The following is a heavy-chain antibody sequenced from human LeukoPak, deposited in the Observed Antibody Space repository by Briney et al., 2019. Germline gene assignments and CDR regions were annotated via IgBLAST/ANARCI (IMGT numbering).Heavy chain of an antibody. V-gene: IGHV1-2*02. CDR2: INPNSGGT. J-gene: IGHJ4*02. CDR1: GYTFTGYY. CDR3: AREERILGYCSGGSCYPVNLVDY. D-gene: IGHD2-15*01. Sequence: ASVKVSCKASGYTFTGYYMHWVRRAPGQGREWMGWINPNSGGTNYAQKFQGRVTMTRDTSISTAYMELSRLRSDDTAVYYCAREERILGYCSGGSCYPVNLVDYWGQGTLVTVSS.